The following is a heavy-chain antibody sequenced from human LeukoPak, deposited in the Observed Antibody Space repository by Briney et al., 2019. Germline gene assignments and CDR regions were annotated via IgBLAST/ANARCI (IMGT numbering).Heavy chain of an antibody. V-gene: IGHV3-43*01. CDR1: GFIFEDYT. D-gene: IGHD3-22*01. J-gene: IGHJ4*02. Sequence: PGGSLRLSCAASGFIFEDYTMHWVRQAPGKTLEWVSLISWDGTTYYADSVKGRFTISRDNSKNSLYLQMDTLRSEDTAFYYCVKDLSYESSGSVPDYWGQGTRVTVSS. CDR3: VKDLSYESSGSVPDY. CDR2: ISWDGTT.